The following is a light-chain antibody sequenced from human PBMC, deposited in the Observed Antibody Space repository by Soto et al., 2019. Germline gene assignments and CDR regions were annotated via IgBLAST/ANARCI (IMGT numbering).Light chain of an antibody. Sequence: DIQMTQSPSTLSASVGDRVTITCRASQSISSWLAWYQQKPGKAPKLLIFAASTLQSGVPSRFSGSGSRTDFTLTITSLQPEDIGTYYCQQTDTLPSTFGQGTRREIK. V-gene: IGKV1-12*01. J-gene: IGKJ5*01. CDR2: AAS. CDR3: QQTDTLPST. CDR1: QSISSW.